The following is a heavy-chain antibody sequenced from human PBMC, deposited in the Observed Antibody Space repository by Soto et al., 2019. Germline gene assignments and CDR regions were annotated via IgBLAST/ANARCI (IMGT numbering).Heavy chain of an antibody. CDR3: ARGPVPAAMGAEAFFDY. CDR2: TYYSGST. J-gene: IGHJ4*02. CDR1: GGSISSGDYY. Sequence: SETLSLTCTVSGGSISSGDYYWSWIRQPPGKGLEWIGYTYYSGSTYYNPSLKSRVTISVDTSKNQFSLKLSSVTAADTAVYYCARGPVPAAMGAEAFFDYWGQGTLVTVSS. V-gene: IGHV4-30-4*01. D-gene: IGHD2-2*01.